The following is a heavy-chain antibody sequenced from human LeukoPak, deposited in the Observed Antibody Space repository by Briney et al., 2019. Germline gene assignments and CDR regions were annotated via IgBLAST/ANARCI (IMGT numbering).Heavy chain of an antibody. D-gene: IGHD5-12*01. CDR2: ISGSGGST. CDR1: GFTFSSYA. V-gene: IGHV3-23*01. CDR3: ARGASRGYSGYDNDY. J-gene: IGHJ4*02. Sequence: PGGSLRLSCAASGFTFSSYAMSWVRQAPGKGLEWVSAISGSGGSTYYADSVKGRFTISRDNSKNTLYLQMNSLRAEDTVVYYCARGASRGYSGYDNDYWGQGTLVTVSS.